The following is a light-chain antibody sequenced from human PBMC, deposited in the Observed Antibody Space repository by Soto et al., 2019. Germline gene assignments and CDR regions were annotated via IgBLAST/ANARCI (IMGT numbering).Light chain of an antibody. J-gene: IGKJ5*01. CDR1: HSISTY. V-gene: IGKV1-39*01. CDR3: QQSFSTLT. Sequence: DIQMTQSPSSLSASVGDRVTITCRASHSISTYLNWYQHKPGKAPNLLIYAASRLQTGVPSRFSGSASGTDFTLTISGLQPEDSAIYYCQQSFSTLTFGQGTRLEIK. CDR2: AAS.